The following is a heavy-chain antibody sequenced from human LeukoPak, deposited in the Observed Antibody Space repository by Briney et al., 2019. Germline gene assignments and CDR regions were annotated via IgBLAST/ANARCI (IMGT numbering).Heavy chain of an antibody. CDR1: GYTFTSYW. CDR3: ARRLHYDILTGYPAPFDY. J-gene: IGHJ4*02. CDR2: IYPGDSDT. D-gene: IGHD3-9*01. Sequence: GESLKISCKGSGYTFTSYWIAWVRQMPGKGLEWMGIIYPGDSDTRYSPSFQGQVTISADKSISTAYLQWSSLKASVTAVYYCARRLHYDILTGYPAPFDYWGQGTLVTVSS. V-gene: IGHV5-51*01.